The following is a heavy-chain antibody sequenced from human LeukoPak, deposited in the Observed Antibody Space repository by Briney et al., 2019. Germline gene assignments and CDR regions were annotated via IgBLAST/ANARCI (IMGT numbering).Heavy chain of an antibody. J-gene: IGHJ4*02. D-gene: IGHD1-1*01. CDR3: ARQTGTTIDY. Sequence: SETLSLTCTVSGGSISSGGYYWSWIRQHPGKGLERIGYIYYSGSTYYNPSLKSRVTISVDTSKNQFSLKLSSVTAADTAVYYYARQTGTTIDYWGQGTLVIVSS. CDR2: IYYSGST. CDR1: GGSISSGGYY. V-gene: IGHV4-31*03.